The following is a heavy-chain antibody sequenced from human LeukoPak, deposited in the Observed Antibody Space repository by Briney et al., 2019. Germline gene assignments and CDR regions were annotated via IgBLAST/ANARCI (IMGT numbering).Heavy chain of an antibody. CDR1: GFTFSSYD. J-gene: IGHJ4*02. V-gene: IGHV3-23*01. CDR2: ISPGGTDT. D-gene: IGHD3-10*01. CDR3: AKRGGYETMAAFDY. Sequence: PGGSLRLSCAASGFTFSSYDMNWVRQAPGKGLEWVSAISPGGTDTYYADSVKGRFTISRDNSKNTLFLQMNSLRVEDTAVYYCAKRGGYETMAAFDYWGQGTLVTVSS.